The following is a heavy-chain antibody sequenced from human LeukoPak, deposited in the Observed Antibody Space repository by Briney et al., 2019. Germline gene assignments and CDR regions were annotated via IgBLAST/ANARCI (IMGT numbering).Heavy chain of an antibody. CDR2: ISAYNGNT. CDR3: ARDRTETKYYGSGSYYND. J-gene: IGHJ4*02. D-gene: IGHD3-10*01. CDR1: GYTFTSYG. V-gene: IGHV1-18*01. Sequence: ASVKVSCKASGYTFTSYGISWVRQAPGQGLEWMGWISAYNGNTNYAQKLQGRVTMTTDTSTSTAYMELRSLRSDDTAVYYCARDRTETKYYGSGSYYNDWGQGTLVTVSS.